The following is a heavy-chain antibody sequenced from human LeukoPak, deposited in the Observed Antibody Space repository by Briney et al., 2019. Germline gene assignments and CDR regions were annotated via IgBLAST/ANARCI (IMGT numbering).Heavy chain of an antibody. V-gene: IGHV3-30-3*01. J-gene: IGHJ3*02. Sequence: PGKSLRLSCAVSGFIFSNYPMHWVRQAPGKGLEWVAAISYDGSNKYYADSVKGRFTISRDNSKNTLYVQINSLRAEDTAVYYCARQQTYGIVQDTAFDIWGQGTKVTISS. CDR1: GFIFSNYP. D-gene: IGHD2-21*01. CDR2: ISYDGSNK. CDR3: ARQQTYGIVQDTAFDI.